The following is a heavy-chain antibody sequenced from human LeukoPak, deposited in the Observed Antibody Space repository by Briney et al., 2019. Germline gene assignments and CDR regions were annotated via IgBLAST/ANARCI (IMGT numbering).Heavy chain of an antibody. D-gene: IGHD5-18*01. CDR1: GFTFSNYA. J-gene: IGHJ4*02. CDR2: ISGSGGST. V-gene: IGHV3-23*01. Sequence: GGSLRLSCAASGFTFSNYAMSWVRQAPGKGLEWVSAISGSGGSTYYADSVKGRFTISRDNSKNTLYLQMSSLRAEDTAVYYCARAGPSQIQPYLIDYWGQGTLVTVSS. CDR3: ARAGPSQIQPYLIDY.